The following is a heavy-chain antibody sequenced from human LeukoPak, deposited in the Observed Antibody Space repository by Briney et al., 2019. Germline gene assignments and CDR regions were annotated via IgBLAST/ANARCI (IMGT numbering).Heavy chain of an antibody. CDR2: INHSGST. D-gene: IGHD1-7*01. CDR1: GGSFSGYY. CDR3: ARGRTWNFSWFDP. J-gene: IGHJ5*02. V-gene: IGHV4-34*01. Sequence: SETLSPTCAVYGGSFSGYYWSWIRQPPGKGLEWIGEINHSGSTNYNPSLKSRVTISVDSSKNQFSLRLSSVTAADTAVYYCARGRTWNFSWFDPWGQGTLVIVSS.